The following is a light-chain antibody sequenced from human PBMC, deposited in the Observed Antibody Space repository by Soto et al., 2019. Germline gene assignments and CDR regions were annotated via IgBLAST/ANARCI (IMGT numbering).Light chain of an antibody. CDR3: QQRSNWPPT. V-gene: IGKV3-11*01. Sequence: IALTQSPATLYLSPGERATLSCRASQSVSSYLAWYQQKPGQAPRLLIYDASNRATGIPARFSGSGSGTDFTLTISSLQTEDFAVYYCQQRSNWPPTFGQGTKVDI. CDR2: DAS. J-gene: IGKJ1*01. CDR1: QSVSSY.